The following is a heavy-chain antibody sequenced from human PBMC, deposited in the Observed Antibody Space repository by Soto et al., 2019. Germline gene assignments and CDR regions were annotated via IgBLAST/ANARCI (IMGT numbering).Heavy chain of an antibody. CDR3: ARGPWLVPGY. Sequence: QVQLVQSGAEVKKPGASVKVSCKASGYTFTSYAMNWVRQAPGQRLEWMGWINAGNGNTKYAQKFQGRVTITRDTSASTAYMELSSLRSEATAVYFCARGPWLVPGYWGQGTLVTVSS. CDR1: GYTFTSYA. CDR2: INAGNGNT. J-gene: IGHJ4*02. V-gene: IGHV1-3*01. D-gene: IGHD6-19*01.